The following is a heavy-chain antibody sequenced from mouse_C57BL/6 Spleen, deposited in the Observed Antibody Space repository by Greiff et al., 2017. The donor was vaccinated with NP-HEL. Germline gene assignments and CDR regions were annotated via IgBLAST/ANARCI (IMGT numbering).Heavy chain of an antibody. CDR1: GYTFNSYW. V-gene: IGHV1-53*01. J-gene: IGHJ3*01. D-gene: IGHD3-2*02. Sequence: QVQLQQPGTELVKPGASVKLSCKASGYTFNSYWMHWVKQRPGQGLEWIGNINPRNGGTNSNEKFKGKATLTVDRYSSTAYMQLSSLTSEDAAVYYCARSRNSSGHACAYWGQGTLVTVSA. CDR2: INPRNGGT. CDR3: ARSRNSSGHACAY.